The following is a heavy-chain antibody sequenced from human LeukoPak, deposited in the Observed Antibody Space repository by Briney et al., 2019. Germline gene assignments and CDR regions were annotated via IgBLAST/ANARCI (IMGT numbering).Heavy chain of an antibody. D-gene: IGHD3-9*01. CDR1: GFTFSSYW. Sequence: GGSLRLSCAASGFTFSSYWMSWVRQAPGKGLEWVANIKKDGSEKYYVDSVKGRFTISRDNAKNSLYLQMNSLRAEDTAVYYCARGKEYFDWLLRAYYFDYWGQGDLVTVSS. CDR3: ARGKEYFDWLLRAYYFDY. CDR2: IKKDGSEK. J-gene: IGHJ4*02. V-gene: IGHV3-7*01.